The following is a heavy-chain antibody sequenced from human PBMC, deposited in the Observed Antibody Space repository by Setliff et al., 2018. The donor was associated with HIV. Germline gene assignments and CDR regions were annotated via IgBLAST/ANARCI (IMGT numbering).Heavy chain of an antibody. V-gene: IGHV5-51*01. CDR2: IYPGDSDT. CDR1: GYSFTSYW. J-gene: IGHJ4*02. D-gene: IGHD6-13*01. CDR3: ARGGGTYSSSPRFDY. Sequence: PGESLTISCKGSGYSFTSYWIGWVRQMPGKGLEWMGIIYPGDSDTRYSPSFQGQVTISADKSISTAYLQWSSLKASDTAMYYCARGGGTYSSSPRFDYWGQGTLVTVSS.